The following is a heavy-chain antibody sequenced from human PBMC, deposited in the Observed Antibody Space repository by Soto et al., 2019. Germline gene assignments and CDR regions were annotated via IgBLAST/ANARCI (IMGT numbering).Heavy chain of an antibody. CDR1: GFTFDDFA. J-gene: IGHJ6*02. CDR2: ISWDGGST. Sequence: EVQLVESGGAVVQPGGTLRLSCEATGFTFDDFAMHWVRQAPGKGLEWVSLISWDGGSTYYADSVKGRFTISRDNSKNSLYLQMNALRAEDTALYYCAQGTWAARDNVLVPGLKDNNFYGMDVWGQGTTVSVSS. D-gene: IGHD2-2*01. V-gene: IGHV3-43D*04. CDR3: AQGTWAARDNVLVPGLKDNNFYGMDV.